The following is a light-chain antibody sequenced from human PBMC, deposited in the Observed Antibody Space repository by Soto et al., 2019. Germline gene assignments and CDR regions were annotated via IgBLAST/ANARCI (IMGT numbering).Light chain of an antibody. V-gene: IGLV1-40*01. J-gene: IGLJ3*02. Sequence: QSVLTQPPSVSGAPGQRVTLSCTGSISNIGAGYDVHWYQQSPGTAPKFLIYGNTNRASGVPDRFSGSKSGTSASLAITGLQADDEADYYCQCYDTSLSGWVFGGGTKVTVL. CDR2: GNT. CDR1: ISNIGAGYD. CDR3: QCYDTSLSGWV.